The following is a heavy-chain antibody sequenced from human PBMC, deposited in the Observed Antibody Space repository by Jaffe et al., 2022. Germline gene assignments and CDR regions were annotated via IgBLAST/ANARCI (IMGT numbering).Heavy chain of an antibody. V-gene: IGHV3-48*01. Sequence: EVHLVESGGGLVQPGGSLRLSCAASGFTFSSYSMNWVRQAPGKGLEWISYISSSSSNIQYADSVKGRFTISSDNAKNSLYLQINSLRAEDTAVYYCARGGVQPPYYSYYMDVWGKGTTVTVSS. CDR2: ISSSSSNI. CDR1: GFTFSSYS. CDR3: ARGGVQPPYYSYYMDV. J-gene: IGHJ6*03.